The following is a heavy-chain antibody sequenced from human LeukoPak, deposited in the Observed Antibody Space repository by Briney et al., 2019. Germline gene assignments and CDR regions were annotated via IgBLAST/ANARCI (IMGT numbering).Heavy chain of an antibody. V-gene: IGHV3-23*01. CDR2: ISGSGGST. CDR1: GFTFSSYA. CDR3: AKDLGIAAAGTDGAPNDAFDI. Sequence: AGGSLRLSCAASGFTFSSYAMSWVRQAPGKGLEWVSAISGSGGSTYYADSEKGRFTISRDNSKNTLYLQMNSLRAEDTAVYYCAKDLGIAAAGTDGAPNDAFDIWGQGTMVTVSS. J-gene: IGHJ3*02. D-gene: IGHD6-13*01.